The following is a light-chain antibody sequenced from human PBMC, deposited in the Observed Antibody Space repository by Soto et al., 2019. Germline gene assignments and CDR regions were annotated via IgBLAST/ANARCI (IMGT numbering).Light chain of an antibody. CDR3: SSYTSSSTWV. CDR2: EVS. V-gene: IGLV2-14*01. J-gene: IGLJ3*02. Sequence: QSALTQPASVSGSPGQSITISCTGTSSDVGGYNYVSWYQLHPGKAPKLMIYEVSNRPSGVSNRFSDSKSGNTASLTISGLQAEDEADYYCSSYTSSSTWVFGGGTKLTVL. CDR1: SSDVGGYNY.